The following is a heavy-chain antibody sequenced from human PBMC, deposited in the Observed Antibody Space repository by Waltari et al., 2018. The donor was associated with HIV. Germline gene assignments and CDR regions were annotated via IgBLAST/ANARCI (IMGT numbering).Heavy chain of an antibody. D-gene: IGHD2-21*02. Sequence: QVKLVESGGGVVQPGRSLRLSCAASGFSFSSYGMHWVRQAPGKGVGWVECISYDGSNKDYADSVKGRFTISRDNSKNTLYLQMNSLRAEDTAVYYCAKDYFVVVTAAGPFDPWGQGTLVTVSS. J-gene: IGHJ5*02. CDR2: ISYDGSNK. CDR1: GFSFSSYG. CDR3: AKDYFVVVTAAGPFDP. V-gene: IGHV3-30*18.